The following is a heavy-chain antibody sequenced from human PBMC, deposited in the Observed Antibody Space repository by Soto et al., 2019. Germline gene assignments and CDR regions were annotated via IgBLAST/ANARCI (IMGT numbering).Heavy chain of an antibody. CDR1: GGSISSYY. Sequence: SESLSLTCTVSGGSISSYYWSWIRQPPGKGLEWIGYIYYSGSTNYNPSLKSRVTISVDTSKNQFSLKLSSVTAADTVVYYCARDAYYYGSRTIAYFDYWGQGTLVTVSS. CDR2: IYYSGST. J-gene: IGHJ4*02. CDR3: ARDAYYYGSRTIAYFDY. V-gene: IGHV4-59*01. D-gene: IGHD3-10*01.